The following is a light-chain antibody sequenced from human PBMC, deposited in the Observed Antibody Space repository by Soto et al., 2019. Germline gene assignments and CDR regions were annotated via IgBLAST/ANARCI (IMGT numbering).Light chain of an antibody. V-gene: IGKV1-39*01. CDR2: AAS. Sequence: DIRMTQSHSTLSASVGDRVTITCRASQSISSYLNWYQQKPGKAPKLLIYAASTLQSGVPSRFSGSGSGTDFTLTISSLQPEDFATYYCQQLNSYPITFGQGTRLEIK. CDR3: QQLNSYPIT. CDR1: QSISSY. J-gene: IGKJ5*01.